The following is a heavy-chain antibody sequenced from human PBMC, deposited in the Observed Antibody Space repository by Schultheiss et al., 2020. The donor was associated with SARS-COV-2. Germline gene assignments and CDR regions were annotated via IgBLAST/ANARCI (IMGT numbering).Heavy chain of an antibody. Sequence: ASVKVSCKASGYTFTSYYMHWVRQAPGQGLEWMGGIIPVFGRGNYAQKFQGRVTMTRNTSISTAYMELSSLRSEDTAVYYCARGRGRQKWWLGYWGQGTLVTVSS. CDR1: GYTFTSYY. D-gene: IGHD2-15*01. J-gene: IGHJ4*02. CDR2: IIPVFGRG. V-gene: IGHV1-46*01. CDR3: ARGRGRQKWWLGY.